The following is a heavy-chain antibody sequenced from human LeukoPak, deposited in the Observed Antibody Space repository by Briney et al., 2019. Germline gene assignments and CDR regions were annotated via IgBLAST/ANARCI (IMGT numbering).Heavy chain of an antibody. CDR3: ARWYCSSTSCYAGAFDI. CDR2: INPNSGGT. Sequence: ASVKVSCKASGYTFTGYYMHWVRQAPGQGLEWMGWINPNSGGTNYAQKLQGRVTMTTDTSTSTAYMELRSLRSDDTAVYYCARWYCSSTSCYAGAFDIWGQGTMVTVSS. J-gene: IGHJ3*02. V-gene: IGHV1-2*02. D-gene: IGHD2-2*01. CDR1: GYTFTGYY.